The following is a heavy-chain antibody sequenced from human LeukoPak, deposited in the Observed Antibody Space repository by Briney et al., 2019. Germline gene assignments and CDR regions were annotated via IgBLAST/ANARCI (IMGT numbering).Heavy chain of an antibody. Sequence: GRSLRLSCAASGFTFSSYAMHWVRQAPGKGLEWVAVISYDGSNKYYADSVKGRFTISRDNSKNTLYPQMNSLRAEDTAVYYCARDRSYYYYYGMDVWGQGTTVTVSS. J-gene: IGHJ6*02. CDR1: GFTFSSYA. CDR2: ISYDGSNK. V-gene: IGHV3-30*04. CDR3: ARDRSYYYYYGMDV.